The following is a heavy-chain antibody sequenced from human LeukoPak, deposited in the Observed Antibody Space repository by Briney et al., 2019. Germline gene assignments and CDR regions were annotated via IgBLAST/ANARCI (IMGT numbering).Heavy chain of an antibody. J-gene: IGHJ4*02. CDR2: ISYDGSNK. CDR1: GFTFSNYG. V-gene: IGHV3-30*18. CDR3: AKLGGNSDFDY. D-gene: IGHD4-23*01. Sequence: QSGGSLRLSCAASGFTFSNYGIHWVRQAPGKGLEWVAVISYDGSNKYYADSVKGRFTISRDNSKNTLYLQMNGLRAEDTAVYYCAKLGGNSDFDYWGQGTLVTVSS.